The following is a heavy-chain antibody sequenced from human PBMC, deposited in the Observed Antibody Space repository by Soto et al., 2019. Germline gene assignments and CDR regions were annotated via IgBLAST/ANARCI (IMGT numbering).Heavy chain of an antibody. Sequence: SETLSLTCTVSGGSISSGGYYWSWIRQHPGKGLEWIGYIYYSGSTYYNPSLKSRVTISVDTSKNQFSLKLSSVTAADTAVYYCARDGYSSSPLDYWGQGTLVTVPQ. CDR1: GGSISSGGYY. CDR3: ARDGYSSSPLDY. D-gene: IGHD6-13*01. V-gene: IGHV4-31*03. CDR2: IYYSGST. J-gene: IGHJ4*02.